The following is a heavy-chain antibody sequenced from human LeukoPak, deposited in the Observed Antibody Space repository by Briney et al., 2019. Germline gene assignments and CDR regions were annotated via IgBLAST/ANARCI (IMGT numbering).Heavy chain of an antibody. CDR3: AKGGKWDVTPFDY. CDR1: GFTFSTYT. D-gene: IGHD1-26*01. CDR2: IGNNGGGI. Sequence: PGGSLRLSCAASGFTFSTYTMYWVRHPPGKRLEWVSIIGNNGGGIHYADSVRGRFTISRDNSKNALYLQMNSLRVEDTAVYYCAKGGKWDVTPFDYWGQGTLVTVSS. J-gene: IGHJ4*02. V-gene: IGHV3-23*01.